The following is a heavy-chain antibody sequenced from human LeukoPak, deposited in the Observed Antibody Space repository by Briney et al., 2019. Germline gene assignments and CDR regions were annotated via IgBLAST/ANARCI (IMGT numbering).Heavy chain of an antibody. CDR2: ISYDGSNK. CDR3: AREERDGYNYCWYFDL. V-gene: IGHV3-30*03. Sequence: GGSLTLSCAASGFTFSSYGFHWVRQAPGKGLEGVGVISYDGSNKYYADSVKGRFTISRDNSKNTMYLQMNSLRAEDTAMYYCAREERDGYNYCWYFDLSGRGTLVT. J-gene: IGHJ2*01. D-gene: IGHD5-24*01. CDR1: GFTFSSYG.